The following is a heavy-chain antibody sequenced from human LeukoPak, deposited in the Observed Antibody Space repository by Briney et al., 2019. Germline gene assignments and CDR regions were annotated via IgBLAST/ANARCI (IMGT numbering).Heavy chain of an antibody. CDR1: GFTFSSYA. J-gene: IGHJ4*02. CDR2: ISGSGGST. CDR3: AKDKEGSGSYPYFDY. V-gene: IGHV3-23*01. D-gene: IGHD1-26*01. Sequence: PGGSLRLSCAASGFTFSSYAMSWVRQAPGKGLEWVSAISGSGGSTYYAASVKGRFTISRDNSKNTLYLQMNSLRAEDTAVYYCAKDKEGSGSYPYFDYWGQGTLVTVSS.